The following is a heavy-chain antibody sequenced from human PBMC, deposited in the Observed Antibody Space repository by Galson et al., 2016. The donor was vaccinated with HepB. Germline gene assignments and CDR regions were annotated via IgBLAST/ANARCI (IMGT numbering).Heavy chain of an antibody. CDR3: ARGGSSGWD. CDR1: GFIFSSYG. J-gene: IGHJ4*02. Sequence: SLRLSCAASGFIFSSYGMHWVRQVPGKGLEWVALISYDGSNQLYADSVKGRFTISRDNSKNTVDLQMNSLTPEDTAVYYCARGGSSGWDWGQGTLVTVSS. V-gene: IGHV3-30*03. CDR2: ISYDGSNQ. D-gene: IGHD6-19*01.